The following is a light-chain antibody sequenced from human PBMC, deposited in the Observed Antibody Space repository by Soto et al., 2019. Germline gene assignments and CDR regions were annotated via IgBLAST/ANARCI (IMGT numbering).Light chain of an antibody. Sequence: QSALTQPASVSGSPGQSITISCTGTSSDVGSYNLVSWYQQHPGKAPKLMIYQGSKRPSGVSNRFSGSKSGNPASLTISWLKAEDEAEYYCCSYAGSVVFGGGTKLTVL. CDR3: CSYAGSVV. CDR2: QGS. V-gene: IGLV2-23*01. J-gene: IGLJ2*01. CDR1: SSDVGSYNL.